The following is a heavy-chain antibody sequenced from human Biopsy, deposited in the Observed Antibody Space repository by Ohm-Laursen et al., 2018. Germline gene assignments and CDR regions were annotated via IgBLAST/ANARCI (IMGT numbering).Heavy chain of an antibody. CDR2: INPDTGGT. CDR1: GYNFTDFY. Sequence: SVKVSCKASGYNFTDFYLHWVRQAPGQGLEWLGWINPDTGGTKYAQKFQGRMAMTRDTSISTAYLDLSSLGSEDTAVYYCAREKPFGASWGYWGQGTLVTVSS. V-gene: IGHV1-2*02. D-gene: IGHD6-13*01. CDR3: AREKPFGASWGY. J-gene: IGHJ4*02.